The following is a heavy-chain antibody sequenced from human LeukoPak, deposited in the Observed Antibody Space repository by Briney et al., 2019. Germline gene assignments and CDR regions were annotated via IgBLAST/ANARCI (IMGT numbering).Heavy chain of an antibody. Sequence: PSETLSLTCTVSGGSISSSSYYWGWIRQPPGKGLEWIGSIYYSGNTYYNPSLRSRVTISVDTSKNQFSLKLSSVTAADTAVYYCARHPRSPYYPDGSGYSDHWGQGTLVTVSS. CDR3: ARHPRSPYYPDGSGYSDH. CDR2: IYYSGNT. D-gene: IGHD3-22*01. J-gene: IGHJ5*02. V-gene: IGHV4-39*01. CDR1: GGSISSSSYY.